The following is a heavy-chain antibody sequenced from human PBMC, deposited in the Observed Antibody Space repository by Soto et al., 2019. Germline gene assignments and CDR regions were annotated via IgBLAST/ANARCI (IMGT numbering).Heavy chain of an antibody. V-gene: IGHV3-48*02. CDR3: AREGGNLNWLDP. CDR1: GFTFSSYS. J-gene: IGHJ5*02. D-gene: IGHD1-26*01. Sequence: PGGSLRLSCAASGFTFSSYSMNWVRQAPGKGLEWVSYISSSSTIYYADSVKGRFTISRDNAKNSLYLQMNSLRDEDTAVYYCAREGGNLNWLDPWGQGTLVTVSS. CDR2: ISSSSTI.